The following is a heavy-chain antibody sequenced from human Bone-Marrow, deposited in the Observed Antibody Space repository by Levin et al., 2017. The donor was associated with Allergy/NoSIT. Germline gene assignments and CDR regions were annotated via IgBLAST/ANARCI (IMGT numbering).Heavy chain of an antibody. V-gene: IGHV3-74*01. CDR3: ARDVGRAGYYYFYYMDV. D-gene: IGHD3-10*01. CDR2: INSDGSKT. CDR1: GFTFGSNW. J-gene: IGHJ6*03. Sequence: GGSLRLSCAASGFTFGSNWMHWVRQGPGKGLEWVSRINSDGSKTNYADSVKGRFTISRDSAGTTLYLQMDSLRAEDTAGYYCARDVGRAGYYYFYYMDVWGKGTTVTVSS.